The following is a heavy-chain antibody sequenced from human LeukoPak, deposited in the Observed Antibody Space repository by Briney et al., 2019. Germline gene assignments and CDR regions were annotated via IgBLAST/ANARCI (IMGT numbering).Heavy chain of an antibody. CDR2: IYHSGST. Sequence: SETLSLTCTVSGGSISSGGYYWSWIRQPPGKGLEWIGYIYHSGSTYYNPSLKSRVTISVDRSKNQFSLKLSSVTAADTAVYYCAGKFYYDSSGYFYVDYWGQGILVTVSS. CDR1: GGSISSGGYY. CDR3: AGKFYYDSSGYFYVDY. J-gene: IGHJ4*02. D-gene: IGHD3-22*01. V-gene: IGHV4-30-2*01.